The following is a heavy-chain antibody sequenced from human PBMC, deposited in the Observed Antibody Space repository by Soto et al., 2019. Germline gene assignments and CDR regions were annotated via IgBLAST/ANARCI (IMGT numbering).Heavy chain of an antibody. CDR1: GFTFSSYA. CDR3: ANYCSWYTRYFGY. V-gene: IGHV3-23*01. D-gene: IGHD2-2*02. J-gene: IGHJ4*02. CDR2: ISGSGGST. Sequence: GGSLRLSCAASGFTFSSYAMSWVRQAPGKGLEWVSAISGSGGSTYYADSVKGRFTISRDNSKKTLYLQMNSLRAEDTAVYYCANYCSWYTRYFGYWGQGTLVTVSS.